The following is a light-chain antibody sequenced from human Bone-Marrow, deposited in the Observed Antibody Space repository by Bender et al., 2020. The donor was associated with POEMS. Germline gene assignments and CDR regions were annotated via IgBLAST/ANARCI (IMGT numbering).Light chain of an antibody. V-gene: IGLV2-23*02. J-gene: IGLJ1*01. CDR1: SSDIGTYDM. Sequence: QSALTQPASVSGSPGQSITISCTGTSSDIGTYDMVSWYQHFPGKAPQLIIYEVSQRPSGVSNRFSGSKSGNAASLTIYGRQADDEADDFCCSFAIGRSYVFGTGTTVTVV. CDR2: EVS. CDR3: CSFAIGRSYV.